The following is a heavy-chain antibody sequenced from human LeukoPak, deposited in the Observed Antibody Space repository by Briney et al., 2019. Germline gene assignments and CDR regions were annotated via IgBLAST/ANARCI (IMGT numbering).Heavy chain of an antibody. Sequence: SETLSLTCTVSGGSISSYYWSWIRQPPGKGLEWIGRIYTSGSTNYNPSLKSRVTISVDTSKNQFSLKLSSVTAADTAVYYCARDLGGSGPYYGMDVWGQGTTVTVSS. CDR1: GGSISSYY. CDR2: IYTSGST. D-gene: IGHD3-10*01. J-gene: IGHJ6*02. CDR3: ARDLGGSGPYYGMDV. V-gene: IGHV4-4*07.